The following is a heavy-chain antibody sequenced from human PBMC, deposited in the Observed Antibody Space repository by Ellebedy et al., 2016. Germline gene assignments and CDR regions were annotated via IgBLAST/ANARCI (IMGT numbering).Heavy chain of an antibody. J-gene: IGHJ4*02. CDR1: GFTFSSYS. V-gene: IGHV3-48*01. CDR3: ARDYYFWSGSGFDY. Sequence: GESLKISCAASGFTFSSYSMNWVRQAPGKGLEWVSYISSSSSTIYYADSVKGRFTISRDNSKNTLYLQMNSLRAEDTAVYYCARDYYFWSGSGFDYWGQGTLVTVSS. CDR2: ISSSSSTI. D-gene: IGHD3-3*01.